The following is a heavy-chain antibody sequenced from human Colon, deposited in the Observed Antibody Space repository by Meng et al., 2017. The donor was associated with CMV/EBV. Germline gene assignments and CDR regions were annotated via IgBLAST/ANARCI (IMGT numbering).Heavy chain of an antibody. J-gene: IGHJ4*02. CDR2: INLSTDVT. Sequence: GESLKISCKTSGYSFSDYIHWVRQAPGQGLEWMAIINLSTDVTIYAEKFRDRFTVTRDTSTATVYMELRKLKSNDTAVYFCARDRTSGWQPDFWGQGTLVTVSS. V-gene: IGHV1-46*01. CDR1: GYSFSDY. CDR3: ARDRTSGWQPDF. D-gene: IGHD3-3*01.